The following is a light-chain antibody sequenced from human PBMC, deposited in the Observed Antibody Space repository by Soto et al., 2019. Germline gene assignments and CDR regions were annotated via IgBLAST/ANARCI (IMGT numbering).Light chain of an antibody. CDR2: AAS. J-gene: IGKJ1*01. V-gene: IGKV1-39*01. Sequence: DIQLTQSPSSLSASVGDTVTITWRASQTVSRYLNWYQQKSGTAPKLLIYAASTLHTGVPSRFSGRGSGTDFTLTINNLQREDFADYFCQQTYSNLWTFGQGTKVDIK. CDR1: QTVSRY. CDR3: QQTYSNLWT.